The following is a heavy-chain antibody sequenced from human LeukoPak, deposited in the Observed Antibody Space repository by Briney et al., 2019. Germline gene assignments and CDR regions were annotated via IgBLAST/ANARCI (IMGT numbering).Heavy chain of an antibody. CDR2: IDPRDSYT. D-gene: IGHD3-10*01. J-gene: IGHJ6*04. Sequence: GESLKISCKGSGYSFTSYWISWVRQMPGKGLEWMGRIDPRDSYTNYSPSFQGHVTISADKSISTAYLQWSSLKASDTAMYYCARLWALGGDYYYGMDVWGKGTTVTVSS. V-gene: IGHV5-10-1*01. CDR3: ARLWALGGDYYYGMDV. CDR1: GYSFTSYW.